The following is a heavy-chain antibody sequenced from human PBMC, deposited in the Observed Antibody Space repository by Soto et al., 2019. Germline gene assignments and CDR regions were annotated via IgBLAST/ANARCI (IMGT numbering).Heavy chain of an antibody. Sequence: PSETLSLTCFVTGDSISSRSYYWGWIRQPPGKGLEWIGSIYYSGSTYNNPSLRSRVSMSIDTSKDQFSLKLKSVTAADTALYLCARQRTSVGMQAYFDVWGTGSLLTASS. CDR1: GDSISSRSYY. V-gene: IGHV4-39*01. CDR3: ARQRTSVGMQAYFDV. J-gene: IGHJ4*02. D-gene: IGHD1-26*01. CDR2: IYYSGST.